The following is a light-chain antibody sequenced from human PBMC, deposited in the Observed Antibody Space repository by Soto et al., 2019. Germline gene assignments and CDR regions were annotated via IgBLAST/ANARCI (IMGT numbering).Light chain of an antibody. V-gene: IGKV1-9*01. J-gene: IGKJ5*01. Sequence: IQLTQSPSSLSASIGDRVTFTCRASQGISSYLAWYQQKPGKAPKLLIYAASTLQSAVPSRFSCSRFGTDSTLTISSLQPEDFATYYCQQLNTFPITFGQGTRLEIK. CDR3: QQLNTFPIT. CDR1: QGISSY. CDR2: AAS.